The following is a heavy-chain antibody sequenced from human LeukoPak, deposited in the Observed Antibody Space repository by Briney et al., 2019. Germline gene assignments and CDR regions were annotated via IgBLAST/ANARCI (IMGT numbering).Heavy chain of an antibody. J-gene: IGHJ6*02. V-gene: IGHV1-69*06. CDR2: IIPIFGTA. CDR1: GGTFSSYA. CDR3: ATSVYDILTGAVSYGMDV. Sequence: SVKVSCKASGGTFSSYAISWVRQAPGQGLEWMGGIIPIFGTANYAQKFQGRVTITADKSTSTAYMELSSLRSEDTAVYYCATSVYDILTGAVSYGMDVWGQGTTVTVSS. D-gene: IGHD3-9*01.